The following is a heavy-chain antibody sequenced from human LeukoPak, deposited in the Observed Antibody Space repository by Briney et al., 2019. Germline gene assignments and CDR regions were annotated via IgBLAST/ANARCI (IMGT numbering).Heavy chain of an antibody. J-gene: IGHJ3*02. D-gene: IGHD3-16*01. CDR2: ISSSSSYI. Sequence: SGGSLRLSCAASGFTFSSYSMNWVRQAPGKGLEWVSSISSSSSYIYYADSVKGRFTISRDNAKNSLYLQMNSLRAEDTAVYYCARDPGLAAFDIWGQGTMVTVSS. CDR3: ARDPGLAAFDI. CDR1: GFTFSSYS. V-gene: IGHV3-21*01.